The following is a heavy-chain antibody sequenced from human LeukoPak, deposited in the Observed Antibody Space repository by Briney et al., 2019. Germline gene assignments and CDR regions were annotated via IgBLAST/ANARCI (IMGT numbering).Heavy chain of an antibody. D-gene: IGHD6-13*01. CDR1: GGTFSGYA. V-gene: IGHV1-69*05. J-gene: IGHJ4*01. Sequence: EASVKVSCKASGGTFSGYAISWVRQAPGQGLEWMGGIIPIFGTANYAQKFQGRVTITTDESTSTAYMELSSLRSENSAGDYCASKPASNRYDYWGQGTLVTVSS. CDR3: ASKPASNRYDY. CDR2: IIPIFGTA.